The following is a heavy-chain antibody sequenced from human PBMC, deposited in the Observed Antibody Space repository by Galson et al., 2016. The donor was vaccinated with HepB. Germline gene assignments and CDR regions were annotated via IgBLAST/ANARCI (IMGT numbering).Heavy chain of an antibody. Sequence: SLRLSCAASGFTFSRYGMNWVRQAPGKGLEWVSYISSSGTTIYYADSAKGRFTISRDNAKNSLYLQMNSQRAEDTAVYYCAREPVRLDDLLTGPPKNPDYWGQGTLVTVSS. CDR2: ISSSGTTI. D-gene: IGHD3-9*01. V-gene: IGHV3-48*03. CDR3: AREPVRLDDLLTGPPKNPDY. J-gene: IGHJ4*02. CDR1: GFTFSRYG.